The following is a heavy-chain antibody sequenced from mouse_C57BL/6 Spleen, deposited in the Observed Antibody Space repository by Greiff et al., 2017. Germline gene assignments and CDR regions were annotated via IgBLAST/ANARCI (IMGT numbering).Heavy chain of an antibody. CDR2: IYPRSGNT. J-gene: IGHJ4*01. CDR1: GYTFTSYG. Sequence: VQLQQSGAELARPGASVKLSCKASGYTFTSYGISWVKQRTGQGLEWIGEIYPRSGNTYYNEKFKGKATLTADKSSSTAYMELRSLTSEDSAVYFCARESYYEYAPLAMDYWGQETSVTVSS. D-gene: IGHD2-4*01. CDR3: ARESYYEYAPLAMDY. V-gene: IGHV1-81*01.